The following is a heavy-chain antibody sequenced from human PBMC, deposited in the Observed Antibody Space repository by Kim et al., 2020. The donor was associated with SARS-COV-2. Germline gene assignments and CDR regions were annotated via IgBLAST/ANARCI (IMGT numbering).Heavy chain of an antibody. J-gene: IGHJ4*02. CDR1: GGSISSSSYY. V-gene: IGHV4-39*01. D-gene: IGHD4-17*01. CDR3: ASLYGGNDEFDY. CDR2: IYYSGST. Sequence: SETLSLTCTVSGGSISSSSYYWGWIRQPPGKGLEWIGSIYYSGSTYYNPSLKSRVTISVDTSKNQFSLKLSSVTAADTAVYYCASLYGGNDEFDYWGQGTLVTVSS.